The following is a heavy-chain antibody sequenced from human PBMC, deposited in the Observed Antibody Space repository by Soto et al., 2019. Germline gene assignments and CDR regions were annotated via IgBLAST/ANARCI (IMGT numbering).Heavy chain of an antibody. Sequence: QVQLQESGPGLVKPSETLSLTCTVSGGSISSYYWSLIRQPPGKGLEWIGYIYYSGSTNYNPSLKSRVTISVDTSKTQFSLKLSSVTAADTAVYYCARSILGYYYYGMDVWGQGTTVTVSS. CDR2: IYYSGST. J-gene: IGHJ6*02. CDR3: ARSILGYYYYGMDV. CDR1: GGSISSYY. D-gene: IGHD7-27*01. V-gene: IGHV4-59*08.